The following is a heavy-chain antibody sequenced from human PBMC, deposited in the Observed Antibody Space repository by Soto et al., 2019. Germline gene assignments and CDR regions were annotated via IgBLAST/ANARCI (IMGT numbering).Heavy chain of an antibody. D-gene: IGHD3-16*01. CDR3: AKPQKNVYYYYGMGV. CDR2: LSNDGGNK. Sequence: QVQLVESGGGVVQPGGSLRLSCEGSGFTFRSSGMHWVRQAPGKGLEWVAVLSNDGGNKYYADSVKGRFTVSRDNSKNTLYLQMNSLRAEDTAVYYCAKPQKNVYYYYGMGVW. V-gene: IGHV3-30*18. J-gene: IGHJ6*01. CDR1: GFTFRSSG.